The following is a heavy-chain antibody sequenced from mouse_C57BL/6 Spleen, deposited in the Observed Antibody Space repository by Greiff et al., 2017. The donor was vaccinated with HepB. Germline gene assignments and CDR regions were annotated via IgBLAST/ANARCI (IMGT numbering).Heavy chain of an antibody. CDR2: IFPGSGST. Sequence: VKLVESGPELVKPGASVKISCKASGYTFTDYYINWVKQRPGQGLEWIGWIFPGSGSTYYNEKFKGKATLTVDKSSSTAYMLLSSLTSEDTAVYYCARDYGSSYVWFAYWGQGTLVTVSA. D-gene: IGHD1-1*01. CDR1: GYTFTDYY. CDR3: ARDYGSSYVWFAY. J-gene: IGHJ3*01. V-gene: IGHV1-75*01.